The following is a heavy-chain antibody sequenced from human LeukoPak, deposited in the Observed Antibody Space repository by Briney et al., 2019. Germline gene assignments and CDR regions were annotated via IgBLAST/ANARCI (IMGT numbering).Heavy chain of an antibody. D-gene: IGHD4-17*01. V-gene: IGHV3-13*04. Sequence: AGGSLRLSCAASGFTFSSYDMHWVRQATGKGLEWVSAIGTAGDTYYPGSVKGRFTISRENAKNSLYLQMNSLRAGDTAVYYCARAAYDYGDYGHWYFDLWGRGTLVTVSS. CDR1: GFTFSSYD. CDR3: ARAAYDYGDYGHWYFDL. CDR2: IGTAGDT. J-gene: IGHJ2*01.